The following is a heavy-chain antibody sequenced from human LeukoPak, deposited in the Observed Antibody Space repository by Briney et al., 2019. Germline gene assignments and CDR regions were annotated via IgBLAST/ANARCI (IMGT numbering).Heavy chain of an antibody. D-gene: IGHD6-19*01. J-gene: IGHJ4*02. V-gene: IGHV3-7*01. CDR1: GFTFSDYW. Sequence: GGSLRLSCAASGFTFSDYWMNWVRQAPGKGLEWVANIKQDGSEKYYVDSVKGRFTISRDNAKNSLYLQMNSLRAEDTAVYFCAGGSGWVTDSWGQGTLVTVSA. CDR2: IKQDGSEK. CDR3: AGGSGWVTDS.